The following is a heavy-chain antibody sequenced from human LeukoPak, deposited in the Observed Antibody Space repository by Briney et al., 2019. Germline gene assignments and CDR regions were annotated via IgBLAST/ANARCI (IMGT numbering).Heavy chain of an antibody. J-gene: IGHJ5*02. CDR2: ISKDGGGT. CDR1: GVIFNNYG. D-gene: IGHD3-22*01. CDR3: AKGSSGYFVDL. V-gene: IGHV3-23*01. Sequence: GGTLRLSCAASGVIFNNYGLIWVRQAPGKGLEWVSAISKDGGGTNYADFVKGRFTISRDNSKNTLFLQMNSLRAEDTALYYCAKGSSGYFVDLWGQGTLVTVSS.